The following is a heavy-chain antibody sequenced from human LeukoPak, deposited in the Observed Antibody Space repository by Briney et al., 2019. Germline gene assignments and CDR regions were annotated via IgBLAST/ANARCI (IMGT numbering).Heavy chain of an antibody. Sequence: GGSLCLSCAGSGFTFSSYDMSWVGPGPGKGLEWVSAISGSGGSTYYADSVKGLFTISRDNSKNTLYLQMNSLRAEDTAVYYCARHGVYGGTLDYWGQGTLVTVSS. V-gene: IGHV3-23*01. CDR1: GFTFSSYD. D-gene: IGHD2-15*01. J-gene: IGHJ4*02. CDR3: ARHGVYGGTLDY. CDR2: ISGSGGST.